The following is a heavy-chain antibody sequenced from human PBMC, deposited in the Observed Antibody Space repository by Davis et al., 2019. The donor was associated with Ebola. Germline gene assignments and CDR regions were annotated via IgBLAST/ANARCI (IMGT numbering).Heavy chain of an antibody. V-gene: IGHV4-34*01. J-gene: IGHJ6*02. CDR3: ARVGSIAARPDFYYYYGMDV. CDR1: GGSFSGYY. CDR2: INHSGST. D-gene: IGHD6-6*01. Sequence: SETLSLTCAVYGGSFSGYYWTWIRQPPGKGLEWIGEINHSGSTNYNPSLKSRLIISIDTSKNQFSLQLNSLTAADTAVYYCARVGSIAARPDFYYYYGMDVWGQGTTVTVSS.